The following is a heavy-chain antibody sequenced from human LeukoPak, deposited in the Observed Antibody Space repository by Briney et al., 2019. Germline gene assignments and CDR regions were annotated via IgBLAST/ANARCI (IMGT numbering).Heavy chain of an antibody. CDR1: GFTFSSYG. D-gene: IGHD5-12*01. V-gene: IGHV3-30*18. CDR2: ISYDGSNK. Sequence: GGSLRLSCAASGFTFSSYGMHWVRQAPGKGLEWVAVISYDGSNKYYADSVKGRFTISRDNSENTLYLQMNSLRAEDTAVYYCAKELGWGYSGYPFNYYYYGMDVWGQGTTVTVSS. J-gene: IGHJ6*02. CDR3: AKELGWGYSGYPFNYYYYGMDV.